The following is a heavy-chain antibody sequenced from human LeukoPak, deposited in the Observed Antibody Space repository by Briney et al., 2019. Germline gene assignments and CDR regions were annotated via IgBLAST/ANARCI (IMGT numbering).Heavy chain of an antibody. CDR3: ARRWVSWWLRPFDY. CDR1: GGSFSGYY. V-gene: IGHV4-34*01. J-gene: IGHJ4*02. CDR2: INHSGST. D-gene: IGHD5-12*01. Sequence: PSETLSLTYAVYGGSFSGYYWSWIRQPPGKGLEWIGEINHSGSTNYNPSLKSRVTISVDTSKNQFSLKLSSVTAADTAVYYCARRWVSWWLRPFDYWGQGTLVTVSS.